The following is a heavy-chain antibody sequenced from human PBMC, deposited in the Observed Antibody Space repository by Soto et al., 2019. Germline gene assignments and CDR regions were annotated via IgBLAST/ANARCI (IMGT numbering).Heavy chain of an antibody. V-gene: IGHV4-31*01. CDR3: ARLGNYYDSGGFYMGGLDY. CDR1: GGSISSDDYF. CDR2: IYYRGTT. Sequence: QVQLQESGPGLVNPSQTLSLTCTVSGGSISSDDYFWSWIRQHPGKGLEWIGYIYYRGTTYYNPSLKSLASISVDTSKNQFSLKLNSVTAAYTAVYYCARLGNYYDSGGFYMGGLDYWGQGTLVTVSS. J-gene: IGHJ4*02. D-gene: IGHD3-22*01.